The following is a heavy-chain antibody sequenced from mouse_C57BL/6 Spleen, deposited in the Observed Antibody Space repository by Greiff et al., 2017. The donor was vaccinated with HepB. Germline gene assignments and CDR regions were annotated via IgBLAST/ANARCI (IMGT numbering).Heavy chain of an antibody. V-gene: IGHV1-82*01. D-gene: IGHD5-1*01. CDR2: IYPGDGDT. CDR1: GYAFSSSW. Sequence: VQLPQSGPALVKPGASVKISCKASGYAFSSSWMNWVKQRPGKGLEWIGRIYPGDGDTNYNGKFKGKATLTADKSSSTAYMQLSSLTSEDSAVYFCARLPYFDVWGTGTTVTVSS. J-gene: IGHJ1*03. CDR3: ARLPYFDV.